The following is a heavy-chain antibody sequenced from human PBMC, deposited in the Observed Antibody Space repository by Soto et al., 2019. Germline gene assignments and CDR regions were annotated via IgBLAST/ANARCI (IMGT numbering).Heavy chain of an antibody. CDR3: ARDREYYYDSSGNYYYHYGIDV. D-gene: IGHD3-22*01. CDR1: GYTFTNYG. Sequence: QVQLVESGAEVKKPGASVKVSCKASGYTFTNYGISWVRQAPGQGLEWMGWISGYNGNTKYAQKFQGRVTMTTDTPTNTAYMDLRSLRSDDTAVYYCARDREYYYDSSGNYYYHYGIDVWGQGTTVTVS. CDR2: ISGYNGNT. J-gene: IGHJ6*02. V-gene: IGHV1-18*04.